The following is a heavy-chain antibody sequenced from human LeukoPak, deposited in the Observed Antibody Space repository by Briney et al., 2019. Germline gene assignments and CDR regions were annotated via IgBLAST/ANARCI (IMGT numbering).Heavy chain of an antibody. D-gene: IGHD3-10*01. CDR2: IRNDGNKY. CDR1: GFTFSTSG. V-gene: IGHV3-30*02. Sequence: GWSLRLSCVASGFTFSTSGMHWVRQSPGKGLDWVAFIRNDGNKYNYADSVKGRFTISRDNSKNTLYLQMNSLRAEDTAVYYCASGSPPYYYYYMDVWGKGTTVTISS. CDR3: ASGSPPYYYYYMDV. J-gene: IGHJ6*03.